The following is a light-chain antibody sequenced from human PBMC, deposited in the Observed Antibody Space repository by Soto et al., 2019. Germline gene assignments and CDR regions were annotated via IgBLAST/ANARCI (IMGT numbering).Light chain of an antibody. CDR2: GAS. CDR1: QTVSSNY. J-gene: IGKJ5*01. CDR3: QQYTGPPTT. Sequence: EIILTQSPDTLSLSPGERATLSCRASQTVSSNYLAWCQQRPGQAPRLLIYGASTRAAGIPDRFSGSGSGTDFTLTITRLEPEDSAVYFCQQYTGPPTTFGQGTRPEFK. V-gene: IGKV3-20*01.